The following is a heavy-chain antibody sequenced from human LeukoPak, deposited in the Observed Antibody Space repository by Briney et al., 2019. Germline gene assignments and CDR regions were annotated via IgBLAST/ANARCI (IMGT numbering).Heavy chain of an antibody. CDR1: GYTFASYA. CDR2: INTNTGNP. D-gene: IGHD3-10*01. Sequence: ASVKVSCKASGYTFASYAMNWVRRAPGQGLEWMGWINTNTGNPTYAQGFTGRFVFSLDTSVSTAYLQISSLKAEDTAVYYCARDWFGELSAFDYWGQGTLVTVSS. CDR3: ARDWFGELSAFDY. J-gene: IGHJ4*02. V-gene: IGHV7-4-1*02.